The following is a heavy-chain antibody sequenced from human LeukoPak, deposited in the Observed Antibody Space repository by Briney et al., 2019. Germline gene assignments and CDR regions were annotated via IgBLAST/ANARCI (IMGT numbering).Heavy chain of an antibody. CDR3: ASDYSPHAFDI. Sequence: GGSLRLSCAASGFTFSSYSMNWVRQAPGKGLEWVSSISSSSSYIYYADSVKGRFTTSRDNTKNSLYMQMNSLRAEDTAVYYCASDYSPHAFDIWGQGTMVTVSS. CDR2: ISSSSSYI. CDR1: GFTFSSYS. V-gene: IGHV3-21*01. D-gene: IGHD4-11*01. J-gene: IGHJ3*02.